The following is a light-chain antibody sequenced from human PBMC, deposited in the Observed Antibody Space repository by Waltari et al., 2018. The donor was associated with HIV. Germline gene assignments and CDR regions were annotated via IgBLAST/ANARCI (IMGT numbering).Light chain of an antibody. CDR3: QQFYIYPLT. J-gene: IGKJ4*01. CDR2: KAS. Sequence: DIQLTQSPSPLSASVGERVTITCRASQTMDTWMAWYQQKPGKAPKVLISKASSLESGVPSRFSGTGSGTEFTLIISSLQPDDLATYYCQQFYIYPLTFGGGTKVQIK. V-gene: IGKV1-5*03. CDR1: QTMDTW.